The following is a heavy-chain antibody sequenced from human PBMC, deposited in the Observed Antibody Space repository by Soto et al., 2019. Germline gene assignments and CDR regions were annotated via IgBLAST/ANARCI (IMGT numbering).Heavy chain of an antibody. J-gene: IGHJ6*04. Sequence: QITLKESSPTLVKPTQTLTLTCSFSGFSLYSGGVGVGWIRQPPGKALEWLALLYWDETRRYNPSLRNTLTIAKDTSENLVVLTMTDMGPVDTGTYFCAHYTTNTYVDVWGKGTTVTVSS. D-gene: IGHD5-18*01. CDR1: GFSLYSGGVG. CDR2: LYWDETR. CDR3: AHYTTNTYVDV. V-gene: IGHV2-5*02.